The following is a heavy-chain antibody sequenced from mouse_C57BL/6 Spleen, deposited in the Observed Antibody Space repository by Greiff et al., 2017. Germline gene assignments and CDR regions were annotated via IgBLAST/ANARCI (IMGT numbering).Heavy chain of an antibody. V-gene: IGHV1-4*01. Sequence: QVHVKQSGAELARPGASVKMSCKASGYTFNSYTMHWVKQRPGQGLEWIGYINPSSGYTKYNQKFKDKATLNADKSSSTAYMQLNSLTSEDSAVYYCARGDDDEAWFAYWGQGTLVTVSA. CDR1: GYTFNSYT. J-gene: IGHJ3*01. CDR3: ARGDDDEAWFAY. D-gene: IGHD2-4*01. CDR2: INPSSGYT.